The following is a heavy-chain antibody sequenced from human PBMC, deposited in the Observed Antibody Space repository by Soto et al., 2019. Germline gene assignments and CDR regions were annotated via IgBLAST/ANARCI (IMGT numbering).Heavy chain of an antibody. V-gene: IGHV3-23*01. J-gene: IGHJ5*02. D-gene: IGHD3-3*01. CDR2: ISGSGGST. Sequence: GGSLRLSCAASGFTFSSYAMSWVRQAPGKGLEWVSAISGSGGSTYYADSVKGRFTISRDNSKNTLYLQMNSLRAEDTAVYYCAKRPAYYDFWSGYAYNWFDPWGQGTLVTVSS. CDR3: AKRPAYYDFWSGYAYNWFDP. CDR1: GFTFSSYA.